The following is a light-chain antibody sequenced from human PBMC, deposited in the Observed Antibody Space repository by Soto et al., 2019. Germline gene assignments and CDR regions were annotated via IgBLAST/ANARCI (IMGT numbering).Light chain of an antibody. CDR3: KQYNSYWWT. CDR1: QSISSW. V-gene: IGKV1-5*03. Sequence: DIQMTQSPSTLSASVGDRVTITCRASQSISSWLAWYQQKPGKAPKVLIYKASSLESGVPSRFSGSGSGTEFTLTISSLQPDDFATYYCKQYNSYWWTFGQGTKVEIK. J-gene: IGKJ1*01. CDR2: KAS.